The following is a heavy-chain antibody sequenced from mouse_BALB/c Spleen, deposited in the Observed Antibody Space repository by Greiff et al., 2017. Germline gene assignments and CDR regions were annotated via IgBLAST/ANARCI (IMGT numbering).Heavy chain of an antibody. CDR2: ISSGGSYT. CDR3: ARHDNYRYDGFAY. V-gene: IGHV5-6*01. Sequence: EVQLVESGGDLVKPGGSLKLSCAASGFTFSSYGMSWVRQTPDKRLEWVATISSGGSYTYYPDSVKGRFTISRDNAKNTLYLQMSSLKSEDTAMYYCARHDNYRYDGFAYWGQGTLVTVSA. CDR1: GFTFSSYG. J-gene: IGHJ3*01. D-gene: IGHD2-14*01.